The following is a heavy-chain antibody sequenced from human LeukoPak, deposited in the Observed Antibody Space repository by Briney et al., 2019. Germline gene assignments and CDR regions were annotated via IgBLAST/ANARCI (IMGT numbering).Heavy chain of an antibody. CDR1: GFTFSDYY. V-gene: IGHV3-11*01. J-gene: IGHJ4*02. Sequence: GGSLRLSCAISGFTFSDYYMSWIRQAPGKGLEWVSYISSGGSTISHADSVKGRFTISRDNAENSLYLQMNSLRAEDTAVYYCARRAAAGRCLDYWGQGTLVTVSS. D-gene: IGHD6-13*01. CDR3: ARRAAAGRCLDY. CDR2: ISSGGSTI.